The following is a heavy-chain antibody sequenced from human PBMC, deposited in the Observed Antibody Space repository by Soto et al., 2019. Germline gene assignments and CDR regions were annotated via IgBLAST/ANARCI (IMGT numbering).Heavy chain of an antibody. CDR2: ISYDGSNK. V-gene: IGHV3-30*18. Sequence: QVQLVESGGGVVQPGTSLRLSCTAFGFTFSSYGMHWVRQAPGKGLEWVAVISYDGSNKYYADSVKGRFTISRDDSKNTLDLQMSSLRAEDTAVYYCAKAQDSGYYIRTEFDYWGQGTLVTFSS. CDR1: GFTFSSYG. CDR3: AKAQDSGYYIRTEFDY. J-gene: IGHJ4*02. D-gene: IGHD5-12*01.